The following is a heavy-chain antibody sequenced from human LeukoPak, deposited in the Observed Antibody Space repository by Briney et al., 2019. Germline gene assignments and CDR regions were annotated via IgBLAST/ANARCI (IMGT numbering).Heavy chain of an antibody. Sequence: ASVKVSCKASGYTFTDYYMHWVRQAPGQGLEWMGWINPNSGGTKYAQKFQGRVTMTRGTSIRTAYMELTSLRSDDTAVYYCARGTWFEELLSNDCWGQGTLVAVSS. CDR2: INPNSGGT. CDR3: ARGTWFEELLSNDC. D-gene: IGHD3-10*01. V-gene: IGHV1-2*02. J-gene: IGHJ4*02. CDR1: GYTFTDYY.